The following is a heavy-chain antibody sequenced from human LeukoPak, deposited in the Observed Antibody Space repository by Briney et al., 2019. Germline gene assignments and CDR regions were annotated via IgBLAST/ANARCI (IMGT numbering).Heavy chain of an antibody. D-gene: IGHD2-15*01. V-gene: IGHV4-59*01. CDR3: ARGGGGYCSGGSCFRSFDY. CDR1: GGSISSYY. Sequence: PSETLSLTCTVSGGSISSYYWSWIRQPPGKGLEWIGYIYYSGSTNYNPSLKSRVTISVDTSKNQFSLKLSSVTAADTAVYYCARGGGGYCSGGSCFRSFDYWGQGTLVTVSS. J-gene: IGHJ4*02. CDR2: IYYSGST.